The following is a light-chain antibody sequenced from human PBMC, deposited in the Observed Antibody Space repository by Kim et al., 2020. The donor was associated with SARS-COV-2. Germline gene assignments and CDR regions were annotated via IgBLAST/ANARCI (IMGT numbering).Light chain of an antibody. V-gene: IGLV1-47*01. Sequence: QSVLTQPPSASGTPGQRVTISCSGSSSNIGSNYVYWYQQLPGTAPKLLIYRNNQRPSGVPDRFSGSKSGTSASLAISGLRSEDEADYYCAAWDDSLSVCVFGGGTQLTDL. CDR3: AAWDDSLSVCV. CDR1: SSNIGSNY. CDR2: RNN. J-gene: IGLJ3*02.